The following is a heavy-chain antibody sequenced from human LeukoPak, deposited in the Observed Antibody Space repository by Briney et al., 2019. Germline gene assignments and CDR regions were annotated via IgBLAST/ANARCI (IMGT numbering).Heavy chain of an antibody. Sequence: ATVKVSCAVSGYTFTGYGISWVRQAPGQGLEWMGGITAYIGNTNYAQKLKGRVTMTTDTSTRTAYMELRSLRSDDTAVYYCATNREERKYYDILTGYYSSGGMDVWGQGTTVTVSS. CDR3: ATNREERKYYDILTGYYSSGGMDV. V-gene: IGHV1-18*01. J-gene: IGHJ6*02. CDR1: GYTFTGYG. D-gene: IGHD3-9*01. CDR2: ITAYIGNT.